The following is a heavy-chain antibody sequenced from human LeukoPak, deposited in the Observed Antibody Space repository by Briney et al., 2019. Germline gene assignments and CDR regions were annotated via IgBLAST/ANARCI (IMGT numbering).Heavy chain of an antibody. CDR1: GLTFNTYT. Sequence: TGGSLRLSCAASGLTFNTYTMNWVRRAPGKGLEWVASIRSDSGPIFVADSVKGRFTISRDNAKNSVYLQMNSLRAEDTAAYYCASGGRHHSFFDYWGQGTLVTVSS. D-gene: IGHD3-16*01. CDR2: IRSDSGPI. V-gene: IGHV3-21*01. CDR3: ASGGRHHSFFDY. J-gene: IGHJ4*02.